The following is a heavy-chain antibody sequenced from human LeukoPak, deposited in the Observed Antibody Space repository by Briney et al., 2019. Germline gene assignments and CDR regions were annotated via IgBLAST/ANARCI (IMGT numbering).Heavy chain of an antibody. Sequence: GGSLRLSCAASGFSFSTADMHWVRQAPGKGLEWVAFLRSGGNDKYYAASVKGRFTISRDNSKNTLFLQMNSLRAEDTAVYYCAKDLFGSRSYEYWGQGTLVTVSS. CDR2: LRSGGNDK. CDR3: AKDLFGSRSYEY. V-gene: IGHV3-30*02. CDR1: GFSFSTAD. J-gene: IGHJ4*02. D-gene: IGHD3-10*01.